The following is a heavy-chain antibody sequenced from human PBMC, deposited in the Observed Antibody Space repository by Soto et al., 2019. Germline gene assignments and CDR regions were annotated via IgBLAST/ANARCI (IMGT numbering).Heavy chain of an antibody. CDR2: ISSSSSYI. Sequence: EVQLVESGGGLVKPGGSLRLSCAASGFTFSSYSMNWVRQAPGKGLEWVSSISSSSSYIYYADSVKGQFTISRDNAKNSRYLKTNSLRAEDTAVYYCAGFVSTDGRYDYWGQGTLVTVSS. CDR3: AGFVSTDGRYDY. CDR1: GFTFSSYS. D-gene: IGHD5-12*01. V-gene: IGHV3-21*01. J-gene: IGHJ4*02.